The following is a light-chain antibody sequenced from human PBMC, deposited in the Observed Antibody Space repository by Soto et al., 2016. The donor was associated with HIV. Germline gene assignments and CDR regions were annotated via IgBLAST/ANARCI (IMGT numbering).Light chain of an antibody. J-gene: IGKJ2*01. CDR1: QTPLHSNGYNY. V-gene: IGKV2-28*01. Sequence: DIVMTQSPLSLPVTPGEPASISCRSSQTPLHSNGYNYLDWYLQKPGQSPQLLIFLGSTRASGVPDRFSGSGSGTDFTLKISRVEAEDVGVYYCMQNIDLPRTFGQGTKLEI. CDR2: LGS. CDR3: MQNIDLPRT.